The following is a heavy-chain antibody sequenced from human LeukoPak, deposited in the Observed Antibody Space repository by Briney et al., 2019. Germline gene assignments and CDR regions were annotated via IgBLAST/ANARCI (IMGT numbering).Heavy chain of an antibody. V-gene: IGHV1-8*01. CDR3: ASHRGSSSWYVDYYYYGMDV. CDR1: GYTFTSYD. CDR2: MNPNSGNT. D-gene: IGHD6-13*01. J-gene: IGHJ6*02. Sequence: ASVKVSCKASGYTFTSYDINWVRQATGQGLEWMGWMNPNSGNTGNAQKFQGRVTMTRNTSISTAYMELSSLRSEDTAVYYCASHRGSSSWYVDYYYYGMDVWGQGTTVTVSS.